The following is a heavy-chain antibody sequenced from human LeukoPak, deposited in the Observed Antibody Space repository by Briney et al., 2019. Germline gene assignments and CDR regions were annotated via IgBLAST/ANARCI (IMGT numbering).Heavy chain of an antibody. V-gene: IGHV3-66*01. D-gene: IGHD1-1*01. CDR1: GFTVSSNY. J-gene: IGHJ4*02. CDR2: IYSGGST. CDR3: AREARLERRRYFDY. Sequence: GGSLRLSCAASGFTVSSNYMSWVRQAPGKGLEWVSVIYSGGSTYYADSVKGRFTISRDNSKNTLYLQMNSLRAEGTAVYYCAREARLERRRYFDYWGQGTLVTVSS.